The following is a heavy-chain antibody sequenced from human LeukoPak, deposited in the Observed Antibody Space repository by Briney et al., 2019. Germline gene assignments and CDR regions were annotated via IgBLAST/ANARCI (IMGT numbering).Heavy chain of an antibody. Sequence: GGSLRLSCAASGFTFDDYAMHWVRQAPGKGLEWVSGISWNSGSIGYADSVKGRFTISRDNAKNSLYLQMNSLRADDTALYRCAKDLSYSYDIWGQGTKVTVSS. J-gene: IGHJ3*02. CDR2: ISWNSGSI. CDR1: GFTFDDYA. V-gene: IGHV3-9*01. CDR3: AKDLSYSYDI. D-gene: IGHD2-15*01.